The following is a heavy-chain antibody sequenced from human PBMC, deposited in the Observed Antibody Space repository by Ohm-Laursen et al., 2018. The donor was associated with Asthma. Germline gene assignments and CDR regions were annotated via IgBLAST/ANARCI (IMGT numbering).Heavy chain of an antibody. J-gene: IGHJ1*01. CDR1: GFIFNNDF. D-gene: IGHD1-26*01. CDR3: ARIGPEWELPGREYSLHH. V-gene: IGHV3-11*04. Sequence: GSLRLSCAAPGFIFNNDFMSWIRQAPGKGLEWVSYTSGTGSVIYYADSVKGQFTTSRDNARNSVYLQMNSLRAEDTALYYCARIGPEWELPGREYSLHHWGEGTLVTVSS. CDR2: TSGTGSVI.